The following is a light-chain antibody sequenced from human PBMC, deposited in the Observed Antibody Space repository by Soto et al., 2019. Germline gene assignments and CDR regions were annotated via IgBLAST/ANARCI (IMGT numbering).Light chain of an antibody. Sequence: DIPMTQSPSTLSASVEDRVTITCRASQSISSWLAWYQQKPGKAPKLLIYKASSLESGVPSRFSGSGSGTEFTLTISSLQPDDFATYYCQQYNSSPWTFGQGTKVEIK. CDR3: QQYNSSPWT. J-gene: IGKJ1*01. V-gene: IGKV1-5*03. CDR2: KAS. CDR1: QSISSW.